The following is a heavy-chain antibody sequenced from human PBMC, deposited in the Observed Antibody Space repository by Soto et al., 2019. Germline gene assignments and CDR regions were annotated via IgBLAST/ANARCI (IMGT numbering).Heavy chain of an antibody. J-gene: IGHJ4*02. CDR3: AKARVDYCDSSGYPADY. Sequence: PGGSLRLSCAASGFTLSSYAMRWVRQAPGKGLEWVSVISGSGGGTYYADSVKGRFTISRDNSKNTLYLQMNSLRAEDTAVHYCAKARVDYCDSSGYPADYWGQGTLVNVSS. CDR1: GFTLSSYA. D-gene: IGHD3-22*01. V-gene: IGHV3-23*01. CDR2: ISGSGGGT.